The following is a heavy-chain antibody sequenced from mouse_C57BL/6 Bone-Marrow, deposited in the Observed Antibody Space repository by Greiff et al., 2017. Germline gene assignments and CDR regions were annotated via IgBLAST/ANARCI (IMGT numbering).Heavy chain of an antibody. J-gene: IGHJ4*01. V-gene: IGHV14-4*01. CDR3: TTYDGYPYYYAMDY. Sequence: EVQLQESGAELVRPGASVKLSCTASGFNIKDDYMHWVKQRPEQGLEWIGWIDPENGDTEYASKFQGKATITADTSSNTSYLQLRSLTSEDTAVYYCTTYDGYPYYYAMDYWGQGTSVTVSS. CDR1: GFNIKDDY. D-gene: IGHD2-3*01. CDR2: IDPENGDT.